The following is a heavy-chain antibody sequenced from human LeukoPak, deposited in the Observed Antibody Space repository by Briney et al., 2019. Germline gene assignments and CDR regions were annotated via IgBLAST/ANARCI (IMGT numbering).Heavy chain of an antibody. D-gene: IGHD2-2*01. CDR3: AKPSRHIVVVPAPIYYYSYGMDV. Sequence: PGGSRRLSGAASGFTFSGYAMSWVRQAPGKGLEWGATISGSGGSTYYAGSVKGRFTISRDNSKNTLYLQMNSLRAEATAVYYCAKPSRHIVVVPAPIYYYSYGMDVWGQATTVTVYS. CDR2: ISGSGGST. V-gene: IGHV3-23*01. CDR1: GFTFSGYA. J-gene: IGHJ6*02.